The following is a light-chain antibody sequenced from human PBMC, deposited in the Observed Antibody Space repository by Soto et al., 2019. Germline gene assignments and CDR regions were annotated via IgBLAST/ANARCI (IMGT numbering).Light chain of an antibody. CDR1: QSVSSSY. J-gene: IGKJ5*01. Sequence: EIVMTQSPATLSVSPGERATLSCRASQSVSSSYLAWYQQKPGQAPRLLIYGASSRATGIPDRFSGSGSGTDFTLTISRLEPEDFAVYYCQQYGDSSITFGQGTRLEIK. V-gene: IGKV3-20*01. CDR3: QQYGDSSIT. CDR2: GAS.